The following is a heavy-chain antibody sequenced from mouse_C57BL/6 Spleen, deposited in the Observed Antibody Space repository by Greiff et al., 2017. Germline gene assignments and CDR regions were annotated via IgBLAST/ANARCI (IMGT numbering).Heavy chain of an antibody. CDR1: GFTFSDYY. Sequence: EVNLVESGGGLVQPGGSLKLSCAASGFTFSDYYMYWVRQTPEKRLEWVAYISNGGGSTYYPDTVKGRFTISRDNAKNTLYLQRSRLKSEDTAMYYCARHGGYGNYVWFAYWGQGTLVTVSA. J-gene: IGHJ3*01. D-gene: IGHD2-1*01. CDR2: ISNGGGST. CDR3: ARHGGYGNYVWFAY. V-gene: IGHV5-12*01.